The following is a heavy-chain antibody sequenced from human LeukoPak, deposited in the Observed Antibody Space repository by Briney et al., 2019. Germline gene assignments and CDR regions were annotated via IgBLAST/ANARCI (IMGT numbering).Heavy chain of an antibody. CDR1: RFTFSSYE. V-gene: IGHV3-74*01. CDR2: INSDGSST. Sequence: PGGSLRLSCAASRFTFSSYEMDWVRQAPGKGLVWVSRINSDGSSTFYADSVKGRFTTSRDNAENTVYLQMNSLRADDTAVYYCARIPGGSGSQYDYWGQGTLVIVSS. J-gene: IGHJ4*02. CDR3: ARIPGGSGSQYDY. D-gene: IGHD3-10*01.